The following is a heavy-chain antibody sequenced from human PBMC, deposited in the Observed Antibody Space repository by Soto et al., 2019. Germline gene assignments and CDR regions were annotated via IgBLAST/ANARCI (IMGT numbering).Heavy chain of an antibody. CDR3: AKDLRNFYYYGMDV. CDR2: ISHDGSNE. J-gene: IGHJ6*02. V-gene: IGHV3-30*18. CDR1: AFTFRAYG. D-gene: IGHD4-17*01. Sequence: GGSLRLSCVGTAFTFRAYGMHWVRQAPGKGLEWVAVISHDGSNEYYADSVRGRFTISRDNSKNTLYLQMTSLRADDTAVYYCAKDLRNFYYYGMDVWGQGTTVTVSS.